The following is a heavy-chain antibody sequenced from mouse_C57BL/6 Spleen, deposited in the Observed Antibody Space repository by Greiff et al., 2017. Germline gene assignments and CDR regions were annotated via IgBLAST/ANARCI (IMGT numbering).Heavy chain of an antibody. CDR2: ISAGGSYT. Sequence: DVKLVESGGGLVKPGGSLKLSCAASGFTFSSYAMSWVRQTPEKRLEWVATISAGGSYTYYPDNVKGRFTISRDNAKTNLYLQMSHLKSEDTAMYYCARITTRDYFDYWGQGTTLTVSS. V-gene: IGHV5-4*03. CDR1: GFTFSSYA. J-gene: IGHJ2*01. CDR3: ARITTRDYFDY. D-gene: IGHD2-4*01.